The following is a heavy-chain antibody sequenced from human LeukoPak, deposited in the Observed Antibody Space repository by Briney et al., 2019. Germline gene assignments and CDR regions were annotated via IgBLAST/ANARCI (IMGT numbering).Heavy chain of an antibody. CDR2: IWYDGSNK. CDR3: ARGPPYDFWSGYYTGPLLC. V-gene: IGHV3-33*08. J-gene: IGHJ4*02. Sequence: PGGSLRLSCAASGFTFSSYGMHWVRQAPGKGLEWVAVIWYDGSNKYYADSVKGRFTISRDNSKNTLYLQMNSLRAEDTAVYYCARGPPYDFWSGYYTGPLLCWGQGTLVTVSS. CDR1: GFTFSSYG. D-gene: IGHD3-3*01.